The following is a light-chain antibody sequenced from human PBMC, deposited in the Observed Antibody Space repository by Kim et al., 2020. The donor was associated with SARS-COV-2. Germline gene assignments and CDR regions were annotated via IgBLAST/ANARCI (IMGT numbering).Light chain of an antibody. CDR2: AAS. CDR3: QQSYRSPRT. J-gene: IGKJ2*01. V-gene: IGKV1-39*01. CDR1: QSISNH. Sequence: SAPVGDRITITCRASQSISNHLHWYQQKSGKAPKLLIYAASNLQSGVQLRFSGSGAGTDFTLTISSLQPEDFATYYCQQSYRSPRTFGQGTKLEI.